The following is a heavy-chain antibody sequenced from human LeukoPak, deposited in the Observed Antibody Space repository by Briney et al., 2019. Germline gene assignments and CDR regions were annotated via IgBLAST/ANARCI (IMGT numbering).Heavy chain of an antibody. CDR3: ARAMPLRVSNNVGVPDYYYYMDV. CDR1: GFTFSSYS. D-gene: IGHD1/OR15-1a*01. J-gene: IGHJ6*03. Sequence: GGSLRLSCAASGFTFSSYSMNWVRQAPGKGLEWVSYISSSSSTIYYADSVKGRFTISRDNAKNSLYLQMNSLRAEDTAVYYCARAMPLRVSNNVGVPDYYYYMDVWGKGTTVTVSS. V-gene: IGHV3-48*01. CDR2: ISSSSSTI.